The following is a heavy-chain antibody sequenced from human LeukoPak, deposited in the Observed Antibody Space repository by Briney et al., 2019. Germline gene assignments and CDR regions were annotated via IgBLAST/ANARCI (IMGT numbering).Heavy chain of an antibody. CDR1: GYTFTSYG. V-gene: IGHV1-18*01. Sequence: GASVKVSCKASGYTFTSYGINWVRQAPGQGLEWMGWISAYNGDTNYAQKFQGRVTITADKSTSTAYMELSSLRSEDTAVYYCAREDRYYDSSGYYDYWGQGTLVTVSS. CDR3: AREDRYYDSSGYYDY. J-gene: IGHJ4*02. CDR2: ISAYNGDT. D-gene: IGHD3-22*01.